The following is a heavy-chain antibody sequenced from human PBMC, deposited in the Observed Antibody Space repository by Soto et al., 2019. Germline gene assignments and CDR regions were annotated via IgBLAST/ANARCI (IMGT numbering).Heavy chain of an antibody. Sequence: QITLNESGPTLVKPRQTLTLTCTFSGFSLTTSGVGVGWIRQSPGKAPEGLALIYWDDDKRYSPSLKSRLTITKDTSKNQVVLTMADLDPADTATYYCAHRVLRTVFGLVTTTAIYFDFWGQGTPVAVSS. J-gene: IGHJ4*02. V-gene: IGHV2-5*02. CDR1: GFSLTTSGVG. CDR3: AHRVLRTVFGLVTTTAIYFDF. D-gene: IGHD3-3*01. CDR2: IYWDDDK.